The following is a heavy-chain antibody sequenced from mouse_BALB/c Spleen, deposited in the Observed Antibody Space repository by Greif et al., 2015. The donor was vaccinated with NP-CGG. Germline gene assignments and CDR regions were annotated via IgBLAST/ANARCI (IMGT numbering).Heavy chain of an antibody. CDR3: ARHRRENYGSSYYFDY. V-gene: IGHV5-6*01. J-gene: IGHJ2*01. CDR1: GFTFSSYG. Sequence: EVHLVESGGDLVKPGGSLKLSCAASGFTFSSYGMSWVRQTPDKRLEWVATISSGGSYTYYPDSVKGRFTISRDNAKNTLYLQMSSLKSEDTAMYYCARHRRENYGSSYYFDYWGQGTTLTVSS. D-gene: IGHD1-1*01. CDR2: ISSGGSYT.